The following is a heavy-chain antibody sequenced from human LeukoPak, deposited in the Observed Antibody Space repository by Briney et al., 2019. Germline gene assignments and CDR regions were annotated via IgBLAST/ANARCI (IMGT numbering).Heavy chain of an antibody. CDR1: GDSIRNFY. D-gene: IGHD4-11*01. Sequence: SETLSLTCTVSGDSIRNFYWNWIRQPPGKGLEWIGSIYYSGSTYYNPSLKSRVTISVDTSKNQFSLKLTSVTAADTAVYYCARFTPSSDYQFAFDYWGQGTLVTVSS. V-gene: IGHV4-59*05. CDR2: IYYSGST. J-gene: IGHJ4*02. CDR3: ARFTPSSDYQFAFDY.